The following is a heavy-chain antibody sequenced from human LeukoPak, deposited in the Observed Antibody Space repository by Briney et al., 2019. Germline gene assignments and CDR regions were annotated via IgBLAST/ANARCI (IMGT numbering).Heavy chain of an antibody. Sequence: SETLSLTCTVSGGSISSSSYYWGWIRQPPGKGQEWSGSIYYSGSTYYNPSLKSRVTISVDTSKNQFSLKLSSVIAADTAVYYCARDRRPDARGIADAWGQGTLVTVSS. J-gene: IGHJ5*02. CDR3: ARDRRPDARGIADA. D-gene: IGHD6-13*01. CDR2: IYYSGST. V-gene: IGHV4-39*07. CDR1: GGSISSSSYY.